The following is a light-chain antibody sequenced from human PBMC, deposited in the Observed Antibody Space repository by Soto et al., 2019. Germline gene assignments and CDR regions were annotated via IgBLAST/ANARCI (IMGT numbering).Light chain of an antibody. V-gene: IGLV1-40*01. Sequence: QPVLTQPPSVSGAPGQRVTISCTGSSSNIGAGYDVHWYQQLPGTAPKLLIYGNSNRPSGVPDRFSGSKSGTSASLAITGLQDEDEADYYCPSYDSSLSGYVFGTGTKVTVL. CDR1: SSNIGAGYD. CDR3: PSYDSSLSGYV. J-gene: IGLJ1*01. CDR2: GNS.